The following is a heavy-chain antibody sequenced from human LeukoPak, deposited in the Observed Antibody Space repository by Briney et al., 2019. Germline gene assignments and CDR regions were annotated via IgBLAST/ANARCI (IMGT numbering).Heavy chain of an antibody. D-gene: IGHD6-19*01. V-gene: IGHV3-13*04. CDR2: ICTSGDT. CDR3: SRVGSSGWPNYFDS. CDR1: GFTFSSYD. J-gene: IGHJ4*02. Sequence: GGSLRLSCAASGFTFSSYDMHWVRHAPGKGLEWVSVICTSGDTYYAGSVKGRFTISRENAKNSLYLQMNSLTAGDTAVYVYSRVGSSGWPNYFDSWGQGTLVTVSS.